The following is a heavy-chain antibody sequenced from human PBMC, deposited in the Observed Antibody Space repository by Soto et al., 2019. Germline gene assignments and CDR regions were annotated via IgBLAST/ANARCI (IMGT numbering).Heavy chain of an antibody. J-gene: IGHJ4*02. Sequence: GGSLRLSCGASGFTFSASSMNWVRQAPGKGLEWVSSISSSGRKIYYADSVKGRLTISRDNAKNSLYLHMNGLTPADTAVYYCARDLTRGSTTDYFDIWSQGSLVTVSS. V-gene: IGHV3-21*01. CDR2: ISSSGRKI. D-gene: IGHD1-1*01. CDR1: GFTFSASS. CDR3: ARDLTRGSTTDYFDI.